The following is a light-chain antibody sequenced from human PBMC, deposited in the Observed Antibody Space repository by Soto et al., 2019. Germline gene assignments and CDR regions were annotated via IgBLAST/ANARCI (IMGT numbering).Light chain of an antibody. J-gene: IGKJ1*01. CDR2: HAS. CDR3: QQSYSTRWT. V-gene: IGKV1-39*01. CDR1: QSIXSY. Sequence: IQMTQCPSSLSASAGDRGTIPCRASQSIXSYLSWYQQKPGKAPTVLXAHASSLQRGGPSRLSGSGSGTDFTLTISSLQPEDVANYYCQQSYSTRWTFGQGTKVEI.